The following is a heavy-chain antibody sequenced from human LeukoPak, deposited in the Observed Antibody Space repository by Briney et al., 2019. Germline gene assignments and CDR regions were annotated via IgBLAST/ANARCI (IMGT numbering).Heavy chain of an antibody. CDR3: ARTRSSWYYFDY. CDR1: GDSISSSPYY. Sequence: SETLSLTCTVSGDSISSSPYYWGWIRQPPGKGLEWIGSIYYRGSTYYNPSLKSRVTISVDTSKNQFSLNLSSVTAADTAVYYCARTRSSWYYFDYWGQGTLVTVSS. CDR2: IYYRGST. D-gene: IGHD6-13*01. V-gene: IGHV4-39*07. J-gene: IGHJ4*02.